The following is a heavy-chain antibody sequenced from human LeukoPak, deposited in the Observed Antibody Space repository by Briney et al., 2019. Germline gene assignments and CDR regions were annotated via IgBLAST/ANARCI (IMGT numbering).Heavy chain of an antibody. V-gene: IGHV4-61*08. Sequence: SETLSLTCTVSGGSISSGGYYWSWIRQPPGKGLEWIGHIYYSGITNYNPSLKSRVTISIDTSKNQFSLKLSSVTAADTAVYYCARHLYSYDGFDYWGQGTLVTASS. D-gene: IGHD3-22*01. J-gene: IGHJ4*02. CDR2: IYYSGIT. CDR1: GGSISSGGYY. CDR3: ARHLYSYDGFDY.